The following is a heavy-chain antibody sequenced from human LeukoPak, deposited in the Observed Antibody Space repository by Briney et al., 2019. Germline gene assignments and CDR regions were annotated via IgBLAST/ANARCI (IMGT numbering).Heavy chain of an antibody. D-gene: IGHD6-13*01. CDR3: VRVVTTRSGWYHFDN. CDR2: SAATQPNSCTT. CDR1: GFSIADHH. V-gene: IGHV3-72*01. Sequence: GGSLRLSCAGAGFSIADHHMDWVRQAPGTGLEWIGRSAATQPNSCTTQYAASVRGRFTISRDDSQNSLYLHLNSLKTEDTAVYYCVRVVTTRSGWYHFDNWGLGTLVSVSS. J-gene: IGHJ4*02.